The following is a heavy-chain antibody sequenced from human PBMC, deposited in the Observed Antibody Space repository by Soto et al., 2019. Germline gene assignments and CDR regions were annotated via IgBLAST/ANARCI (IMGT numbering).Heavy chain of an antibody. CDR1: GGSISSSSYY. CDR2: IYYSGST. V-gene: IGHV4-39*01. Sequence: SETLSLTCTVSGGSISSSSYYWGWIRQPPGKGLEWIGSIYYSGSTYYNPSLKSRVTISVDTSKNQFSLKLSSVTAADTAVYYCARHYRTRLQFWSGSRDYWGQGTLVTVSS. D-gene: IGHD3-3*01. CDR3: ARHYRTRLQFWSGSRDY. J-gene: IGHJ4*02.